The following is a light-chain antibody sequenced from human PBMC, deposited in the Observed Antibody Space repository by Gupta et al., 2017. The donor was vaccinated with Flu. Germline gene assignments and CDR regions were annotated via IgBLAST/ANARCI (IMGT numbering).Light chain of an antibody. CDR3: NSRDSTDNHQAV. Sequence: SSGLHHVLTVSVSLAGTVRMTCPGDSLRTSYASWYQQKPGPAPVLVIYAKNIRPSGIPDRFSGSSSGNSASLTITGAQAEDEADYYCNSRDSTDNHQAVFGGGTKLTVL. CDR2: AKN. V-gene: IGLV3-19*01. J-gene: IGLJ2*01. CDR1: SLRTSY.